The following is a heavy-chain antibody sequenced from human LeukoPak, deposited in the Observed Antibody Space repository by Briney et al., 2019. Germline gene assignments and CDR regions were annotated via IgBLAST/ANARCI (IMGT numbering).Heavy chain of an antibody. CDR1: GYSFTSYW. D-gene: IGHD6-13*01. J-gene: IGHJ1*01. CDR2: IYPGDSDT. Sequence: GESLKISCKGSGYSFTSYWIGWVRQMPGKGLEWMEIIYPGDSDTRYSPSFQGQVTVSADKSISTAYLQWSSLKASDTAMYYCARSYSSSWYEGYFQHWGQGTLVTVSS. V-gene: IGHV5-51*01. CDR3: ARSYSSSWYEGYFQH.